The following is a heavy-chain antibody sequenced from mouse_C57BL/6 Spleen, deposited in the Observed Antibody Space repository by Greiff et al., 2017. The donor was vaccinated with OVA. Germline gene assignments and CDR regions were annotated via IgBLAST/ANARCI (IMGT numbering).Heavy chain of an antibody. Sequence: EVKLMESGDGLVKPGGSLKLSCAASGFTFSSYSMSWVRQTPEKRLEWVAYISSGGDYIYYADTVKGRCTISRDNARNTLYLQMSRLKSEDTAMYYCTRGGYYAYYAMDYWGQGTSVTVSS. CDR3: TRGGYYAYYAMDY. D-gene: IGHD2-3*01. J-gene: IGHJ4*01. V-gene: IGHV5-9-1*02. CDR2: ISSGGDYI. CDR1: GFTFSSYS.